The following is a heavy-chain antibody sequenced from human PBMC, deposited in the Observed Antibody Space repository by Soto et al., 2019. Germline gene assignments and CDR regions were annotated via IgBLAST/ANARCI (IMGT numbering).Heavy chain of an antibody. D-gene: IGHD6-19*01. Sequence: SETLSLTSSVPGGSISGSYWSWIRQSPGKGLEWLGYVYYTGSTNYSPSLRSRVSISVDTSKNEFSLRLSSVTAADTAVYFCARSVAVPGAHIDYWGQGTQVTVSS. V-gene: IGHV4-59*01. CDR1: GGSISGSY. J-gene: IGHJ4*02. CDR2: VYYTGST. CDR3: ARSVAVPGAHIDY.